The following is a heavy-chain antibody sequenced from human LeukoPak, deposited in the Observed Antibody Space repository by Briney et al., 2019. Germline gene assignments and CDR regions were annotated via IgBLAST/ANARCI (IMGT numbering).Heavy chain of an antibody. J-gene: IGHJ5*02. V-gene: IGHV1-8*01. CDR1: GYTFTSYD. CDR2: MNPNSGNT. CDR3: ARSPWIQLGRQPLDP. Sequence: ASVKVSCKASGYTFTSYDIKWVRQATGQGLEWMGWMNPNSGNTGYAQKFQGRVTMTRNTSISTAYMELSSLRSEDTAVYYCARSPWIQLGRQPLDPWGQGTLVTVFS. D-gene: IGHD5-18*01.